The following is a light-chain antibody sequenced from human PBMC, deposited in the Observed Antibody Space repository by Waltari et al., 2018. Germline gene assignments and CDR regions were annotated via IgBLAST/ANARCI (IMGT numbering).Light chain of an antibody. Sequence: QSALTQPASVSGSPGQSINISCTGTSSAVGSHNLLSWYQQHPGKAPKLMIYEVSKRPSGVSNRFSGSKSGNTASLTISGLQAEDEADYYCCSYAGSRTYVVFGGGTKLTVL. CDR1: SSAVGSHNL. CDR2: EVS. J-gene: IGLJ2*01. CDR3: CSYAGSRTYVV. V-gene: IGLV2-23*02.